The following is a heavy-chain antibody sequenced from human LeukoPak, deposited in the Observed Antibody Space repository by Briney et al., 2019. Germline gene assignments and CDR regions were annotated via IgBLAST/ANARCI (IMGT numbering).Heavy chain of an antibody. J-gene: IGHJ6*03. D-gene: IGHD2-2*01. Sequence: PSETLSLTCAVYGGSFSGYYWSWIRQPPGKGLEWIGEINHSGSTNYNPSLKSRVTISVDTSKTQFSLKLSSVTAADTAVYYCARGRGGFRYCSSTSCTAYYYYYMDVWGKGTTVTVSS. CDR1: GGSFSGYY. CDR3: ARGRGGFRYCSSTSCTAYYYYYMDV. CDR2: INHSGST. V-gene: IGHV4-34*01.